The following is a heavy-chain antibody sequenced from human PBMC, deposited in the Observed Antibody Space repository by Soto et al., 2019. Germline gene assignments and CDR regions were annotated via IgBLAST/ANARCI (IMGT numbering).Heavy chain of an antibody. Sequence: LRLSCAASGFTFGSYAMSWVRQAPGKGLEWVSLISGTGDSSEYANSVKGRFTISRDYSKTTVFLQMNSLRAEDTAVYFCAKDNGNYGSGSFSHWGQGTLVTVSS. V-gene: IGHV3-23*01. J-gene: IGHJ4*02. CDR3: AKDNGNYGSGSFSH. CDR1: GFTFGSYA. CDR2: ISGTGDSS. D-gene: IGHD3-10*01.